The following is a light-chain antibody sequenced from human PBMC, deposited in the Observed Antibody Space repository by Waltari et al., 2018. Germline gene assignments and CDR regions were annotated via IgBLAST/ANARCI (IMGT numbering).Light chain of an antibody. CDR1: QDVSTW. CDR2: GSS. Sequence: DIQMTQSPSSVSASVGDRSSISCRASQDVSTWLAWYQQKPGKPPNLLIYGSSTLQSGVPSRFSGSGSGTDFTLTINGLQPEDFASYFCQQTDSFPLTFGGGTKVEIK. J-gene: IGKJ4*01. V-gene: IGKV1-12*01. CDR3: QQTDSFPLT.